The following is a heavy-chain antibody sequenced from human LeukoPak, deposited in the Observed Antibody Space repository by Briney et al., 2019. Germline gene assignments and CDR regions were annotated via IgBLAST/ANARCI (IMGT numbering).Heavy chain of an antibody. CDR2: LGNDGDT. V-gene: IGHV3-23*01. CDR3: AKQGGGEWGDYYFDY. D-gene: IGHD3-10*01. CDR1: GFIFRDYA. Sequence: GGSLRLSCVASGFIFRDYAMSWVRQAPGKGLEWVSTLGNDGDTYYADSVKGRFTISRDNSRNTMYLQTNSLRAGDTALYYCAKQGGGEWGDYYFDYGAQEPLATVSS. J-gene: IGHJ4*02.